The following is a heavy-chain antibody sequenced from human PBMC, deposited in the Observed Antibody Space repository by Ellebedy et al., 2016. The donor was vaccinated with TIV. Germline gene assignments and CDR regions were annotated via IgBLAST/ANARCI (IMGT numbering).Heavy chain of an antibody. CDR3: ARSVLLWFGELLPYFDY. J-gene: IGHJ4*02. CDR2: IYYSGST. Sequence: MPSETLSLTCTVSGGSISSGGYYWSWIRQPPGKGLEWIGYIYYSGSTNYNPSLKSRVTISVDTSKNQFSLKLSSVTAADTAVYYCARSVLLWFGELLPYFDYWGQGTLVTVSS. CDR1: GGSISSGGYY. D-gene: IGHD3-10*01. V-gene: IGHV4-61*08.